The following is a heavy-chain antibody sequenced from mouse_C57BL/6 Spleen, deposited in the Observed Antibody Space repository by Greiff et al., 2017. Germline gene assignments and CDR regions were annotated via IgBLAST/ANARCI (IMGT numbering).Heavy chain of an antibody. V-gene: IGHV2-5*01. D-gene: IGHD1-1*01. CDR1: GFSLTSYG. CDR2: IWRGGST. J-gene: IGHJ1*03. CDR3: AKSPGSRGYFDV. Sequence: VKLMESGPGLVQPSQSLSITCTVSGFSLTSYGVHWVRQSPGKGLEWLGVIWRGGSTDYNAAFMSRLSITKDNSKSQVFFKMNSLQADDTAIYYCAKSPGSRGYFDVWGTGTTVTVSS.